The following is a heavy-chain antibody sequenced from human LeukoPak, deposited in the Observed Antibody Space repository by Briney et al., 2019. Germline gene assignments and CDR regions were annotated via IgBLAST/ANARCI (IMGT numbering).Heavy chain of an antibody. CDR3: ASHYGDYEDWDFWFDP. CDR2: ISAYNGIT. Sequence: ASVKVSCKASGYTFTSYGISWVRQAPGQGLEWMGWISAYNGITNYAQKLQGRVTMTTDTSTSTAYMELRSLGSDDTAVYYCASHYGDYEDWDFWFDPWGQGTLVTVSS. V-gene: IGHV1-18*04. D-gene: IGHD4-17*01. CDR1: GYTFTSYG. J-gene: IGHJ5*02.